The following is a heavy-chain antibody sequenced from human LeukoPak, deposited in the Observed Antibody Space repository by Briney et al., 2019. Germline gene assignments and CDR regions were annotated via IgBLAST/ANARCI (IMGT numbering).Heavy chain of an antibody. CDR3: ARGTRVFFGVVTDLDY. D-gene: IGHD3-3*01. V-gene: IGHV4-59*12. Sequence: PSETLSLTCTVSGGSISSYYWSWIRQPPGKGLEWIGYINYSGSTNYNPSLKSRVTISVDTSKNQFSLKLSSVTAADTAVYYCARGTRVFFGVVTDLDYWGQGTLVTVSS. CDR1: GGSISSYY. CDR2: INYSGST. J-gene: IGHJ4*02.